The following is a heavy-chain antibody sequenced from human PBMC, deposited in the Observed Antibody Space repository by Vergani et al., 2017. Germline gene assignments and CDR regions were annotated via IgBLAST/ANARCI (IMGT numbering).Heavy chain of an antibody. CDR3: AEGAAGTCWGDAFDI. D-gene: IGHD1-1*01. J-gene: IGHJ3*02. V-gene: IGHV4-39*07. CDR1: GGSISSSSYY. CDR2: IYYSGST. Sequence: QLQLQESGPGLVKPSETLSLTCTVSGGSISSSSYYWGWIRQPPGKGLEWIGSIYYSGSTYYNPSLKSRVTISVDTSKNQFSLKLSSVTAADTAVYYCAEGAAGTCWGDAFDIWGQGTMVTVSS.